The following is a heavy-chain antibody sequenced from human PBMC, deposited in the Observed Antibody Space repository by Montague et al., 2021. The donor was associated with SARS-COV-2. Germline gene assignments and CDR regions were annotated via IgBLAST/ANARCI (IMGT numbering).Heavy chain of an antibody. V-gene: IGHV3-11*03. Sequence: SLRLSCAASGFTFSDCYMTWIRQAPGKGLEWLSYISTRSTYTNYADSVKGRFTISRDDAKNSLYLRMNSLRAEDTAVYYCASFTMVRGAPGYGMDVWGQGTTVTVSS. CDR2: ISTRSTYT. CDR1: GFTFSDCY. CDR3: ASFTMVRGAPGYGMDV. J-gene: IGHJ6*02. D-gene: IGHD3-10*01.